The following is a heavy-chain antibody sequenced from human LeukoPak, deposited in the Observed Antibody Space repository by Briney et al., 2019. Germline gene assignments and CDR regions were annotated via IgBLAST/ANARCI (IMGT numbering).Heavy chain of an antibody. V-gene: IGHV3-23*01. Sequence: GGSLRLSCAASGFTFSGYAMTWVRQPPGKGLEWVSTISYSGDSTYYPDSVKGRFTISRDNSKSTLYLQMNGLGADDTAIYFCARGGLTASAPHWGQGILVTVSS. J-gene: IGHJ4*02. CDR3: ARGGLTASAPH. D-gene: IGHD1-20*01. CDR2: ISYSGDST. CDR1: GFTFSGYA.